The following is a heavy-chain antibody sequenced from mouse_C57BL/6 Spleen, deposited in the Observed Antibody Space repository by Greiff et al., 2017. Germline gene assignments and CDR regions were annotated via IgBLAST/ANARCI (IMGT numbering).Heavy chain of an antibody. J-gene: IGHJ4*01. D-gene: IGHD2-1*01. CDR2: ISDGGSYT. CDR1: GFNFSSYA. CDR3: ARDEVYGNFVAMDY. Sequence: VHLVESGGGLVKPGGSLKLSCAASGFNFSSYAMSWVRQTPEKRLEWVATISDGGSYTYYPDNVKGRFTISRDNAKNNLYLQMSHLKTEDTAMYYFARDEVYGNFVAMDYWGQGTSVTVSS. V-gene: IGHV5-4*01.